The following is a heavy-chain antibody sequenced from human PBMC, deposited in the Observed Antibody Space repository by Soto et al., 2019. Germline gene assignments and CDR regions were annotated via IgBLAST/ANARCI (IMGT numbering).Heavy chain of an antibody. CDR3: ARDPSGSYPEFDY. CDR1: RFIFGSYT. D-gene: IGHD1-26*01. CDR2: ITYDGSNQ. J-gene: IGHJ4*02. Sequence: PGGSLSLSCAASRFIFGSYTTHWVRQAPGKGLEWVGVITYDGSNQYYADSVKGRFTISRDNSRNMLFLQMNSLRPDDTAVYYCARDPSGSYPEFDYGGQGTLVTVSS. V-gene: IGHV3-30-3*01.